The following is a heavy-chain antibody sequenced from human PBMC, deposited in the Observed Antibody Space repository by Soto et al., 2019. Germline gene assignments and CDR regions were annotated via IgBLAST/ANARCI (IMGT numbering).Heavy chain of an antibody. Sequence: EVQLVESGGGLVKPGGSLRLSCVGSGFTFSNYNMNWVRQAPGKGLEWVSSISVSSSYIYYADSVKGRFTISRDNAKNSLYLQMNSLRAEDTAVYYCAKDWAHAVAGKVGAFDIWGQGTMVTVSS. CDR1: GFTFSNYN. V-gene: IGHV3-21*01. D-gene: IGHD6-19*01. J-gene: IGHJ3*02. CDR2: ISVSSSYI. CDR3: AKDWAHAVAGKVGAFDI.